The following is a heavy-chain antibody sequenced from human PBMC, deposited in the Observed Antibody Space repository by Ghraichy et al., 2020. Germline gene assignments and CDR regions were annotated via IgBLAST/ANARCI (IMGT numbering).Heavy chain of an antibody. CDR3: ARDLGDRWESNWFDP. D-gene: IGHD1-26*01. CDR2: ISSSSSTI. Sequence: GESLNISCAASGFTFSSYSMNWVRQAPGKGLEWVSYISSSSSTIYYADSVKGRFTISRDNAKNSLYLQMNSLRDEDTAVYYCARDLGDRWESNWFDPWGQGTLVTVSS. CDR1: GFTFSSYS. J-gene: IGHJ5*02. V-gene: IGHV3-48*02.